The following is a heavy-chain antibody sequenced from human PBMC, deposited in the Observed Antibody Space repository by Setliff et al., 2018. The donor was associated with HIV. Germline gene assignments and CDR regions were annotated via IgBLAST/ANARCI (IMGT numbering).Heavy chain of an antibody. CDR3: ARRGTGGYCTTTRCYYMDV. D-gene: IGHD2-2*01. CDR1: GYIFSNFW. Sequence: GESLKISCTGSGYIFSNFWIGWVRQVPGKGLEWMGIIYAGDSNTKYSPSFQGQVTISVDKSINTAYLQWTSLKASDTAAYYCARRGTGGYCTTTRCYYMDVWGQGTTVTVSS. V-gene: IGHV5-51*01. J-gene: IGHJ6*03. CDR2: IYAGDSNT.